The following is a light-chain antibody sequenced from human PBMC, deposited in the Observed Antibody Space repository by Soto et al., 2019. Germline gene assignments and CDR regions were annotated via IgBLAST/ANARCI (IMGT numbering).Light chain of an antibody. CDR2: EVS. CDR3: SAYTSSSTYV. Sequence: QSALTQPASVSGSPGQSITISCTGTSSDVGDHNYVSWYQQHPGKAPKLIIYEVSNRPSGVSNRFSGSRSANTASLTISGLQAEDEADYYCSAYTSSSTYVFGTGTKLTVL. J-gene: IGLJ1*01. CDR1: SSDVGDHNY. V-gene: IGLV2-14*01.